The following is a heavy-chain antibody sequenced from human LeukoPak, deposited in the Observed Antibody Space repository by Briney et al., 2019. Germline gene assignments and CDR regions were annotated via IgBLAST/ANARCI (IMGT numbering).Heavy chain of an antibody. Sequence: GGSLRLSCAASGFTFSSYSMNWVRQAPGKGLEWVSSIFPSGGEIHYADSVRGRFTISRDSSKSTLSLQMNSLRAEDTAIYYCATYRQVLLPFESWGQGTLVTVSS. CDR1: GFTFSSYS. CDR3: ATYRQVLLPFES. J-gene: IGHJ4*02. V-gene: IGHV3-21*04. CDR2: IFPSGGEI. D-gene: IGHD2-8*02.